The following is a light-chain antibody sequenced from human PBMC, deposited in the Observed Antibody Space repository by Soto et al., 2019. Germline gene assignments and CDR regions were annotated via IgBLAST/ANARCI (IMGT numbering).Light chain of an antibody. V-gene: IGKV3-20*01. Sequence: EIVLTQSPGTLSLSPGERATLSCRASQNVNSRYLAWYQQKPGQAPRLLIYGASSRATGIPDRFSGSGSGTDFTLTISRLGPEDFAVYYCQQYGSSYTFGQGTKLEIK. CDR3: QQYGSSYT. CDR1: QNVNSRY. J-gene: IGKJ2*01. CDR2: GAS.